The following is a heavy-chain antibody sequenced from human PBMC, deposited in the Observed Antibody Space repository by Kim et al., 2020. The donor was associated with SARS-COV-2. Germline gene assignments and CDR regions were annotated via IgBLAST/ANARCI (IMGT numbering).Heavy chain of an antibody. Sequence: ASVKVSCKASGYTFTSYGISWVRQAPGQGLEWMGWISAYNGNTNYAQKLQGRVTMTTDTSTSTAYMELRSLRSDDTAVYYCAREDCSGGSCYDETWGQGTLVTVSS. J-gene: IGHJ5*02. CDR1: GYTFTSYG. V-gene: IGHV1-18*01. CDR3: AREDCSGGSCYDET. CDR2: ISAYNGNT. D-gene: IGHD2-15*01.